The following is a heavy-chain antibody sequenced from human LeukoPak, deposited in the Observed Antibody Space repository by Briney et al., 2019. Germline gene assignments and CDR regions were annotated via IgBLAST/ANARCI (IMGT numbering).Heavy chain of an antibody. Sequence: SETLSLTCTVSGGSTSSSSYYWGWIRQPPGKGLEWIGSIYYSGSTYYNPSLKSRVTISVDKSKNQFSLKLSSVTAADTAVYYCAGLVVVAAMTAYYYYGMDVWGQGTTVTVSS. V-gene: IGHV4-39*07. D-gene: IGHD2-15*01. CDR2: IYYSGST. J-gene: IGHJ6*02. CDR3: AGLVVVAAMTAYYYYGMDV. CDR1: GGSTSSSSYY.